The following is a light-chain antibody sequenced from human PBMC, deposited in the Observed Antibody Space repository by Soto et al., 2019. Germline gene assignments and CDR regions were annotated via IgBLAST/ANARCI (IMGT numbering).Light chain of an antibody. CDR2: TAS. Sequence: IQLTQSPSSLSASVGDRVTITCRADQGIRSSLAWYQQKPGKAPKLLISTASTFQTGVPSRFSGSGSGTDFALTISSLQPDDFATYYCQQIDSYPRTFGQGTKVEIK. CDR3: QQIDSYPRT. J-gene: IGKJ1*01. V-gene: IGKV1-9*01. CDR1: QGIRSS.